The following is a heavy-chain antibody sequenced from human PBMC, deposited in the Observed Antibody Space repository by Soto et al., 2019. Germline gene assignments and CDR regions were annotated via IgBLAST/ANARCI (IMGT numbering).Heavy chain of an antibody. CDR3: ARSTSSGSYYSDLYYYYGMDV. Sequence: SEILSLTCTVSGGSISSGGYYRSWIRQHPGKGLEWIGYIYYSGSTYYNPSLKSRVTISVDTSKNQFSLKLSSVTAADTAVYYCARSTSSGSYYSDLYYYYGMDVWGQGTTVTYSS. CDR2: IYYSGST. CDR1: GGSISSGGYY. V-gene: IGHV4-31*03. D-gene: IGHD3-10*01. J-gene: IGHJ6*02.